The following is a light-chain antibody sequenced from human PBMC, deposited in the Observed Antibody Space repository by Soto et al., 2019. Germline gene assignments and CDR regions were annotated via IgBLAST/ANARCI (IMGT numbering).Light chain of an antibody. Sequence: EIVLTQSPGTLSLSPGERATLSCRASQSVYNNYFAWYQQKPGQAPRLLIYDASSRAAGIPDRFRGSGSGTDVSLTIDTLEPEDLAVYYCQQYGGSPPLTFGGGTKVEIK. J-gene: IGKJ4*01. CDR3: QQYGGSPPLT. CDR2: DAS. CDR1: QSVYNNY. V-gene: IGKV3-20*01.